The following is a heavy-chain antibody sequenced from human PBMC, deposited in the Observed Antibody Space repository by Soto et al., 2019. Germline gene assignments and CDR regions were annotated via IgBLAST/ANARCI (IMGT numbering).Heavy chain of an antibody. J-gene: IGHJ4*02. CDR3: AKDPYCSGGSCYSEYYFDY. Sequence: GGSLRLSCAASGFTFSSYAMSWVRQAPGKGLEWVSAISGSGGSTYYADSVKGRFTISRDNSKNTLYLQMNSLRAEDTAVYYCAKDPYCSGGSCYSEYYFDYWGQGTLVTVSS. CDR1: GFTFSSYA. D-gene: IGHD2-15*01. CDR2: ISGSGGST. V-gene: IGHV3-23*01.